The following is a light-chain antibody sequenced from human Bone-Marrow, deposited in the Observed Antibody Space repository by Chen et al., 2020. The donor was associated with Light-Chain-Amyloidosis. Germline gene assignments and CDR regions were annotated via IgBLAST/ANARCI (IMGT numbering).Light chain of an antibody. CDR2: GSS. V-gene: IGKV3-20*01. CDR1: QTISSNY. J-gene: IGKJ4*01. CDR3: QQYGTSPLT. Sequence: EIVLTQSPGTLSLSPGEGANLSGRSSQTISSNYLTWYQQKFGQAPRLLIYGSSSRATGIPDRFTGSGSGTDFTITINRLEPEDFAMYYCQQYGTSPLTFGGGTKVEIK.